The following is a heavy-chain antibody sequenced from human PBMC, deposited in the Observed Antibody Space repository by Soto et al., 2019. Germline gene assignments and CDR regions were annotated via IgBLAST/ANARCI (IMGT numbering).Heavy chain of an antibody. J-gene: IGHJ4*02. CDR2: IYYSGST. Sequence: QLQLQESGPGLVKPSETLSLTCTVSGGSISSSSYYWGWIRQPPGKGLEWIGSIYYSGSTYYNPSLKSRVPISVDTSKNQFSLKLSSVTAADTAVYYCARHWGHYDSSGYPFDYWGQGTLVTVSS. CDR1: GGSISSSSYY. CDR3: ARHWGHYDSSGYPFDY. D-gene: IGHD3-22*01. V-gene: IGHV4-39*01.